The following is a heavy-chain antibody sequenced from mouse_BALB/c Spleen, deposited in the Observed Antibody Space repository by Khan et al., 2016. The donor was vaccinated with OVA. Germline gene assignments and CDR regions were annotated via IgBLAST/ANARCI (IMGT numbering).Heavy chain of an antibody. D-gene: IGHD2-10*01. CDR3: ARPPYFSYAMDN. CDR1: GHTFTNYG. V-gene: IGHV9-3-1*01. J-gene: IGHJ4*01. Sequence: QIQLVQSGPELKKPGETVKISCKASGHTFTNYGMNWVKQAPGQGLKWMGRINTYTGEPTYADDFNGRFAFSLETSVSTAYLQINNLKNEDTATYFCARPPYFSYAMDNWGQGTSVTVSS. CDR2: INTYTGEP.